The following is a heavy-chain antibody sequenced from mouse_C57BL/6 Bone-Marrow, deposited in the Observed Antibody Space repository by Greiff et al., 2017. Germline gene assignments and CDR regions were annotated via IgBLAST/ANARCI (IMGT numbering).Heavy chain of an antibody. CDR1: GFTFSSYA. CDR2: ISDGGSYT. CDR3: ARDRGYAMDY. Sequence: EVQLMESGGGLVKPGGSLKLSCAASGFTFSSYAMSWVRQTPEKRLEWVATISDGGSYTYYPDNVKGRFTISRDNAKNNLYLQMSHLKSEDTAMYYCARDRGYAMDYWGQGTSVTVSS. J-gene: IGHJ4*01. D-gene: IGHD3-3*01. V-gene: IGHV5-4*01.